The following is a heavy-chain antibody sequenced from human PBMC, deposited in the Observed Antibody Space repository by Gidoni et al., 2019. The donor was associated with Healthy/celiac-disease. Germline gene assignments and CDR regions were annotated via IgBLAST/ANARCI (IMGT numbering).Heavy chain of an antibody. V-gene: IGHV3-9*01. Sequence: EVQLVESGGGLVQPGRSLRPSCAASGFTFDDYAMHWVRQAPGKGLEWVSGISWNSGSIGYADSVKGRFTISRDNAKNSLYLQMNSLRAEDTALYYCAKGGSSYSSGWINYWGQGTLVTVSS. CDR1: GFTFDDYA. D-gene: IGHD6-19*01. J-gene: IGHJ4*02. CDR2: ISWNSGSI. CDR3: AKGGSSYSSGWINY.